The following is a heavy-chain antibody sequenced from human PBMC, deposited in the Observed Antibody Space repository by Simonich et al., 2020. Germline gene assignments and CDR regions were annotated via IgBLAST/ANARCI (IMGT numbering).Heavy chain of an antibody. V-gene: IGHV1-18*01. CDR2: MRAYNGNT. CDR3: ARSTTGTTAFDI. Sequence: QVQLVQSGAEVKKPGASVKVSCKASGYTFTSYGISWVRQAPGQGLEWMGWMRAYNGNTNYAQKRQCRVTMTTDTSTSTAYRELRSLRSDDTAVYYCARSTTGTTAFDIWGQGTMVTVSS. D-gene: IGHD1-1*01. CDR1: GYTFTSYG. J-gene: IGHJ3*02.